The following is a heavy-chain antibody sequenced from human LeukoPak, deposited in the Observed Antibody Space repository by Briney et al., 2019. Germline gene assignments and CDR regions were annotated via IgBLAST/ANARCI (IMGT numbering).Heavy chain of an antibody. V-gene: IGHV3-23*01. CDR3: AKGGYSSGWRNYFDY. D-gene: IGHD6-19*01. J-gene: IGHJ4*02. CDR2: ISATGGST. Sequence: GGYLGLSCAASGFTFSSYGITWVRQAPGKGLEWVSTISATGGSTYYADSVKGRFTISRDNSKDTLYLQMNSLRAEDTAVYYCAKGGYSSGWRNYFDYWGQGTLVTVSS. CDR1: GFTFSSYG.